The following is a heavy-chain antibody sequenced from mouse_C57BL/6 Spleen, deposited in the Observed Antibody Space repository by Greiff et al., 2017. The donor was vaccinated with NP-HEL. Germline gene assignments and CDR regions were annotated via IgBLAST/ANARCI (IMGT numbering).Heavy chain of an antibody. Sequence: QVQLKQPGAELVKPGASVKVSCKASGYTFTSYWMHWVKQRPGQGLEWIGRIHPSDSDTNYNQKFKGKATLTVDKSSSTAYMQLSSLTSEDSAVYYCAIYYGSSLGYWYFDVWGTGTTVTVSS. CDR2: IHPSDSDT. CDR1: GYTFTSYW. V-gene: IGHV1-74*01. J-gene: IGHJ1*03. CDR3: AIYYGSSLGYWYFDV. D-gene: IGHD1-1*01.